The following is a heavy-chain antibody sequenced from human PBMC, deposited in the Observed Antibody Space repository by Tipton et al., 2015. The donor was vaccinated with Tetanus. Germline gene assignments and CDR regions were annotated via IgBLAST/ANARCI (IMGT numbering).Heavy chain of an antibody. Sequence: TLSLTCAVSGGSFTDFYWSWIRQPPGKGLEWIGYIYYSGNSDYNPSLKSRVTLSVDTSNNQFSLKLNSVTAADTAVYYCARLASYSNHLDAWGQGALVTVSS. CDR1: GGSFTDFY. CDR2: IYYSGNS. V-gene: IGHV4-30-4*01. CDR3: ARLASYSNHLDA. D-gene: IGHD4-11*01. J-gene: IGHJ4*02.